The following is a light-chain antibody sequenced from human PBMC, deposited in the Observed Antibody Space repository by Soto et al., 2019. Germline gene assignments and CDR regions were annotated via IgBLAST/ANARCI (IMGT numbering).Light chain of an antibody. V-gene: IGKV1-5*03. Sequence: DIQMTQSPSTLPASVGDRVTITCRASQTIDDWLAWYQQKPGKVPKLLIYKVSSLESGVPSRFSGSGAGTEFYLTISSLQPDDFATYYCQQYNFYWTFGQGTKVEIK. CDR2: KVS. J-gene: IGKJ1*01. CDR3: QQYNFYWT. CDR1: QTIDDW.